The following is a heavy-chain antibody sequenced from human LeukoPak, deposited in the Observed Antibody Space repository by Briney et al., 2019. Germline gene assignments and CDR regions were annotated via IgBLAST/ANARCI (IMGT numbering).Heavy chain of an antibody. CDR3: TRTLAYSYGYGNY. V-gene: IGHV3-7*01. CDR1: VFTFRIYR. D-gene: IGHD5-18*01. J-gene: IGHJ4*02. CDR2: IKQDGSEK. Sequence: GGCLRLSSAPSVFTFRIYRMSWVRPAPGKRLEWVANIKQDGSEKYYVDSVKGRFTISRDDAKSSLYLQMNSLRAEDTAVYYCTRTLAYSYGYGNYWGQGTLVTVSS.